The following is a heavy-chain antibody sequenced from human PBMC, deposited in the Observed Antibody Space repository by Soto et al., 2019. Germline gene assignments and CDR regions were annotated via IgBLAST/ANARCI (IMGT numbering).Heavy chain of an antibody. J-gene: IGHJ3*02. CDR2: TYHSGRT. D-gene: IGHD3-22*01. V-gene: IGHV4-30-4*01. CDR3: ARRHFYDSSGYADALDI. Sequence: SETLSLTCTVSGDSISSGDYYWSWIRQSPDKGLEWIGYTYHSGRTYYKPSLKSRVTISADTSKNQFSLKLSSVTAADTAVYYCARRHFYDSSGYADALDIWGQGTSVTVSS. CDR1: GDSISSGDYY.